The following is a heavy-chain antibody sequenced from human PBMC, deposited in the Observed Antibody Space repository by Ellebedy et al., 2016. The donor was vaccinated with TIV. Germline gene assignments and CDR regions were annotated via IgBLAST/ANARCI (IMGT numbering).Heavy chain of an antibody. CDR1: GYTFTGYF. D-gene: IGHD1-26*01. V-gene: IGHV1-2*02. CDR2: INPNSSVT. CDR3: ARAPIVGGFFDY. Sequence: AASVKVSCKASGYTFTGYFMHWARQAPGQGLEWMGWINPNSSVTKYAQKFQGRVTMTRDTSISTAYMELSRLRSDDTAVYYCARAPIVGGFFDYWGQGALVTVAS. J-gene: IGHJ4*02.